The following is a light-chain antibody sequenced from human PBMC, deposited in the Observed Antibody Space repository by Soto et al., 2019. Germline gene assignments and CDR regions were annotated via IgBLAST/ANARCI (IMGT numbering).Light chain of an antibody. Sequence: QSVLTQPPSVSEAPRQRVTISCSGSSSNIENNADSWYQQLPGKAPKLLIYYDDLLPSGVSDRFSGSKSGTSASLAISGLQSEDEADYYCASWDDSLNGPVFGGGTKLTVL. CDR3: ASWDDSLNGPV. J-gene: IGLJ2*01. V-gene: IGLV1-36*01. CDR1: SSNIENNA. CDR2: YDD.